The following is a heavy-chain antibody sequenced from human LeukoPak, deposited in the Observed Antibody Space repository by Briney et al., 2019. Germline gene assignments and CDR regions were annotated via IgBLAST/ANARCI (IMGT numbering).Heavy chain of an antibody. V-gene: IGHV4-34*01. Sequence: SETLSLTCAVYVGSFSGHYWSWIRQPPGKGLEWVGEINHSGNTNYNPSLKSRVAISIDKSKNQFSLNLNSVSAAATAVYYCARDRYYYYDSRNNWFDPWGQGTLVTVSS. CDR2: INHSGNT. CDR3: ARDRYYYYDSRNNWFDP. J-gene: IGHJ5*02. D-gene: IGHD3-22*01. CDR1: VGSFSGHY.